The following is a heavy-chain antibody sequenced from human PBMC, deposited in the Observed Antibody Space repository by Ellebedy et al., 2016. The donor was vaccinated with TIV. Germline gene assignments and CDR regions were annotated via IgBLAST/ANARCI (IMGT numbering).Heavy chain of an antibody. J-gene: IGHJ4*02. CDR3: ARSPYVDGSGHSRPFDY. CDR1: GYIFTDYY. Sequence: ASVKVSXKASGYIFTDYYIQWVREAPGRGLEWMGRIDPADGRTTYARNFEGRIAMTRDTSTSTVYMDLSRLGSDDMAVYYCARSPYVDGSGHSRPFDYWGQGTLVTVSS. V-gene: IGHV1-46*01. CDR2: IDPADGRT. D-gene: IGHD2-15*01.